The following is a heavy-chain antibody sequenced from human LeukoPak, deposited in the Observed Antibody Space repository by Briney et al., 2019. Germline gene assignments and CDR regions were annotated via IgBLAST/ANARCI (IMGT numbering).Heavy chain of an antibody. J-gene: IGHJ3*02. CDR2: IIPILGIA. D-gene: IGHD3-3*01. V-gene: IGHV1-69*04. CDR3: ARGTDFVHDAFDI. CDR1: GGTFSSYA. Sequence: ASVKVSCKASGGTFSSYAISWVRQAPGQGLEWMGRIIPILGIANYAQKFQGRVTITADKSTSTAYMELSSLRSEDTAVYYCARGTDFVHDAFDIWGQGTMVTVSS.